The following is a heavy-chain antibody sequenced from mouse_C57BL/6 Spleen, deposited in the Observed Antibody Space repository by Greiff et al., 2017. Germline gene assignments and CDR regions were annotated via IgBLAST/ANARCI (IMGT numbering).Heavy chain of an antibody. Sequence: QVQLQQSGPELVKPGASVKISCKASGYAFSSSWMNWVKQRPGKGLEWIGRIYPGDGDTNYNGKFKGKATLTADKSSSTAYVQLSSLTSEDSAVYFCARCVRWYFDVWCTGPTVTVSS. V-gene: IGHV1-82*01. J-gene: IGHJ1*03. CDR2: IYPGDGDT. CDR1: GYAFSSSW. CDR3: ARCVRWYFDV.